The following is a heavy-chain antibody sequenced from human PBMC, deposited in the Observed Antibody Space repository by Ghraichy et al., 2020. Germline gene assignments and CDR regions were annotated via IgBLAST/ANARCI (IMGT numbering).Heavy chain of an antibody. CDR3: ARGSTVVRFFYYDGMDV. CDR2: ITSSSRIK. D-gene: IGHD4-23*01. J-gene: IGHJ6*02. Sequence: GGSLRLSCGGSGFTFSAYSMNWVRQSPGRGLEWVSYITSSSRIKSYADSVKGRFTISRDNAQNSLYLQMNSLRDEDTAVYYCARGSTVVRFFYYDGMDVWGQGTTVTVSS. V-gene: IGHV3-48*02. CDR1: GFTFSAYS.